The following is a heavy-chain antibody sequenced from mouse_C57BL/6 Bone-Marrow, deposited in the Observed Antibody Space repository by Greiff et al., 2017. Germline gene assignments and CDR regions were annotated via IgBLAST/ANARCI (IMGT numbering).Heavy chain of an antibody. CDR2: IDPSDSYT. CDR1: GYTFTSYW. Sequence: QVQLQQPGAELVMPGASVKLSCKASGYTFTSYWMHWVKQRPGQGLEWIGEIDPSDSYTNYNQKFKGKSTLTVDKSSSTAYMQLSSLTSEDSAVYYCAAYDYDAYWGQGTLVTGSA. V-gene: IGHV1-69*01. CDR3: AAYDYDAY. J-gene: IGHJ3*01. D-gene: IGHD2-4*01.